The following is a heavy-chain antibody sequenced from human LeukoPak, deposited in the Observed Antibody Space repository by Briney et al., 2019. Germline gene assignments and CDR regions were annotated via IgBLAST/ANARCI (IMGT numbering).Heavy chain of an antibody. J-gene: IGHJ3*02. CDR1: GYSFNTYW. V-gene: IGHV5-51*01. CDR2: IYPGDSGT. D-gene: IGHD7-27*01. Sequence: GESLKISCKGSGYSFNTYWIGWVRQMPGKGLEWMGIIYPGDSGTKYSPSFQGQVTISADKSISTAYLQWSSLKASDTAMYYCARPQDFGLTGMNAFDIWGQGTMVTVSS. CDR3: ARPQDFGLTGMNAFDI.